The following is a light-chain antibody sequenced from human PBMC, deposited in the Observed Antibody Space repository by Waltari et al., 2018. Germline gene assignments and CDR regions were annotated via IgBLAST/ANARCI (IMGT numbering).Light chain of an antibody. CDR2: FKADSDT. CDR1: SGINVGTYR. J-gene: IGLJ2*01. V-gene: IGLV5-39*01. CDR3: AIWYSSAWV. Sequence: QPVLTPPTSPSAYLAASARLPCTSHSGINVGTYRTDWYQQKTGSLPRDLLRFKADSDTQQGSGVPSRFSGSKEPSTNAGLLLISGLQSEDEADYYCAIWYSSAWVFGGGTKLTVL.